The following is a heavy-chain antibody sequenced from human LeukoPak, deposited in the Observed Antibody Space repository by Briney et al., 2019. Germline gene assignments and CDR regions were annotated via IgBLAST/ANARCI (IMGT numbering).Heavy chain of an antibody. CDR1: GFTFSSYV. D-gene: IGHD3-16*01. CDR2: ISGSGGST. J-gene: IGHJ4*02. Sequence: PGGSLRLSCAVSGFTFSSYVMSGVRPAPGKGLEWVSAISGSGGSTYYADSVKGRFTISRDNSKNTLYLQMNSLRDEDTAVYYCAKFEFGFWGQGTLVTVSS. CDR3: AKFEFGF. V-gene: IGHV3-23*01.